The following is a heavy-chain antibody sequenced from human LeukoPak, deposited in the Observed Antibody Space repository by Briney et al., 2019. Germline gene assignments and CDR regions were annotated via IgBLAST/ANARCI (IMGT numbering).Heavy chain of an antibody. Sequence: ASVKVSCKASGGTFSSYAISWVRQAPGQGLEWMGGIIPIFGTANYAQKFQGRVTITTDESTSTAYMELSSLRSEDTAVYYCARGCSYGDFFDYWGQGTLVTVSS. CDR2: IIPIFGTA. CDR3: ARGCSYGDFFDY. CDR1: GGTFSSYA. V-gene: IGHV1-69*05. J-gene: IGHJ4*02. D-gene: IGHD5-18*01.